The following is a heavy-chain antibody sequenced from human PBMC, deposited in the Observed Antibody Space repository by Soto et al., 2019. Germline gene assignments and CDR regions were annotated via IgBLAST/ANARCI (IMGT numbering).Heavy chain of an antibody. CDR3: ARGSSGYYPGPFDY. CDR2: IYYSGST. CDR1: GGSIISSSYY. V-gene: IGHV4-39*02. Sequence: SETLSLTCTVSGGSIISSSYYWVWIRQPPGKGLEWIGSIYYSGSTYYNPSLKSRVTISVDTSKNHFSLKLTSVTAADTAVYYCARGSSGYYPGPFDYWGQGTLVTVSS. J-gene: IGHJ4*02. D-gene: IGHD3-22*01.